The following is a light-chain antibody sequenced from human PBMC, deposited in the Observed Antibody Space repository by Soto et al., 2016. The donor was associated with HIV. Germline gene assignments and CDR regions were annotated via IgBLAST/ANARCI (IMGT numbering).Light chain of an antibody. CDR1: QDISNW. V-gene: IGKV1-12*01. CDR2: ATS. Sequence: DLQMTQSPSSLSASVGDRVTITCRASQDISNWLAWYQQKPGKAPKLLIYATSSLQSGASSLQSGVPSRFSGSGSWDRFHSHHQQPASLKILQRYYCQQANSFPLTFGGGPRWRS. CDR3: QQANSFPLT. J-gene: IGKJ4*01.